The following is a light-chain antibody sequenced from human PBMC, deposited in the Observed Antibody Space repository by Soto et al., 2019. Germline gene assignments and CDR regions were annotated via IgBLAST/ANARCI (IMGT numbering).Light chain of an antibody. Sequence: DIVMTQSPDSLAVSLGERATINCKSSQSVLYSSNNKNYLAWYQQKPGQPPKLLIYWASTRESGVPDRFSGSGSGPDFTLNISSLQAEDGAVYYCQQYYSPPPTFGPGTKVDIK. CDR1: QSVLYSSNNKNY. V-gene: IGKV4-1*01. CDR2: WAS. J-gene: IGKJ3*01. CDR3: QQYYSPPPT.